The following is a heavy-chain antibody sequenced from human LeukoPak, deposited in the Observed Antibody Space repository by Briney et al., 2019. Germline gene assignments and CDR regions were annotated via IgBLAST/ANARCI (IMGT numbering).Heavy chain of an antibody. J-gene: IGHJ3*02. D-gene: IGHD3-22*01. Sequence: SETLSLTCTVSGGSISSGGYYWSWIRQHPGKGLEWIGYIYYSGSTYYNPSLKSRVTISVDTSKNQFSLKLSSVTAADTAVYYCAREGDYYDSSGRFDAFDIWGQGTTVTVSS. CDR1: GGSISSGGYY. CDR3: AREGDYYDSSGRFDAFDI. CDR2: IYYSGST. V-gene: IGHV4-31*03.